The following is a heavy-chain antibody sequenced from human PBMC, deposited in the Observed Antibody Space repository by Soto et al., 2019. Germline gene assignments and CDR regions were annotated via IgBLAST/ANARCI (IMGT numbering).Heavy chain of an antibody. CDR2: MNPNSGNT. D-gene: IGHD5-18*01. CDR3: ARGGYSYGFGYYYYGMDV. CDR1: GYTFTSYD. J-gene: IGHJ6*02. V-gene: IGHV1-8*01. Sequence: ASVKVSCKASGYTFTSYDINWVRQATGQGLEWMGWMNPNSGNTGYAQEFQGRVTMTRNTSISTAYMELSSLRSEDTAVYYCARGGYSYGFGYYYYGMDVWGQGTTVTVSS.